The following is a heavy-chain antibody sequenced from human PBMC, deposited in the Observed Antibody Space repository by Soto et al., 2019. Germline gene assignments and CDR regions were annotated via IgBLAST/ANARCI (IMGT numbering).Heavy chain of an antibody. CDR1: GCPISSGGYY. V-gene: IGHV4-31*03. CDR3: AKSYQSTGNTFDY. J-gene: IGHJ4*02. D-gene: IGHD4-17*01. Sequence: SETLSLTCTVSGCPISSGGYYWSWIRQHPGKGLEWIGYIYYSGSTYYNPSLKSRVTISVDTSKNQFSLKLSSVTAADTAVYYCAKSYQSTGNTFDYWGQGTLVTVSS. CDR2: IYYSGST.